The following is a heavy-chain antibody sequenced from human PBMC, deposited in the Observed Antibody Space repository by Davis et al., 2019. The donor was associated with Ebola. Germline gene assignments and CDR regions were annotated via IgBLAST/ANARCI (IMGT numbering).Heavy chain of an antibody. J-gene: IGHJ3*02. V-gene: IGHV4-59*08. CDR2: IYYSGST. D-gene: IGHD1-26*01. CDR1: GASISSYY. CDR3: ARGRVGIEAFDI. Sequence: MPSETLSLTCSVSGASISSYYWSWIRQPPGKGLEWIGYIYYSGSTNYNPSLKSRVTISVDTSKNQFSLKLSSVTAADTAVYYCARGRVGIEAFDIWGQGTMVTVSS.